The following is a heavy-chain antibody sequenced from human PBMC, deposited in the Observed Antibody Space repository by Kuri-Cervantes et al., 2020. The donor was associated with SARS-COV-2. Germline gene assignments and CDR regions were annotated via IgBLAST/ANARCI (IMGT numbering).Heavy chain of an antibody. Sequence: GESLKISCAASGFTFSTYSMTWVRQAPGKGLEWVSSISSGSSQRYYVDSVKGRFTISRDNAKNSLYLQMNSLRAEDTAVYYCARGGWIAATDYFDYWGQGTLVTVSS. V-gene: IGHV3-21*01. CDR3: ARGGWIAATDYFDY. CDR2: ISSGSSQR. CDR1: GFTFSTYS. J-gene: IGHJ4*02. D-gene: IGHD6-13*01.